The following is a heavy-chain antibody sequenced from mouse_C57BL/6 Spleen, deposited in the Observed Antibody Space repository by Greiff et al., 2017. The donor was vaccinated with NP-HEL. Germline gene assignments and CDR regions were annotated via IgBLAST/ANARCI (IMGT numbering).Heavy chain of an antibody. CDR2: IYPGDGDT. CDR1: GYAFSSYW. J-gene: IGHJ2*01. CDR3: ARFPPFYYGSTLYFDY. V-gene: IGHV1-80*01. Sequence: QVQLQQSGAELVKPGASVKISCKASGYAFSSYWMNWVKQRPGKGLEWIGQIYPGDGDTNYNGKFKGKATLTADKSSSTAYMQLSSLTSEDSAVYFCARFPPFYYGSTLYFDYWGQGTTLTVSS. D-gene: IGHD1-1*01.